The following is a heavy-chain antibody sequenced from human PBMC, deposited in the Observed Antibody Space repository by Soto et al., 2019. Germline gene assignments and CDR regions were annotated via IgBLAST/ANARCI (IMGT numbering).Heavy chain of an antibody. Sequence: SETLSLTCTVSGGSISGYYWSWIRQPPGKGLEWIGYIYYSGSTNYNPSLKRRLTISVDTSKNRFSLKLTSVTAADTAVYYCARVHLPYSYGYYYYGMDVWGRGTTVTVSS. CDR1: GGSISGYY. CDR3: ARVHLPYSYGYYYYGMDV. CDR2: IYYSGST. J-gene: IGHJ6*02. V-gene: IGHV4-59*01. D-gene: IGHD5-18*01.